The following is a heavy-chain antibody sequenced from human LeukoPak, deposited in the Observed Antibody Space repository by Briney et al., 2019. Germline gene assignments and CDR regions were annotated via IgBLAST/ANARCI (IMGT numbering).Heavy chain of an antibody. CDR3: ARVYRSGSIYGQGYFDN. CDR2: INPSSDGT. Sequence: GASVKVSCKASGYTFTGYYINWVRQAPGQGLEWMGWINPSSDGTNYAQKFQGRVTMTRDTPISTAYMELSRLRSDDTAVYYCARVYRSGSIYGQGYFDNWGQGTLVTVSS. J-gene: IGHJ4*02. V-gene: IGHV1-2*02. D-gene: IGHD5-18*01. CDR1: GYTFTGYY.